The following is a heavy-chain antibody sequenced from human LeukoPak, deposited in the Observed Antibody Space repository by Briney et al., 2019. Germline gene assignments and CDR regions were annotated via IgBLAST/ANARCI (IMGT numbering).Heavy chain of an antibody. CDR1: GYTFTGPY. V-gene: IGHV1-2*02. Sequence: ASVKVSCKASGYTFTGPYMHWVRQAPGQGLEWMGWHNPNTGGTNYAQKFQGRVTMTRDTSISTVYMELSRLRSDDTAVYYCARDGNWNYHPFAPWGQGTLVTVSS. CDR3: ARDGNWNYHPFAP. D-gene: IGHD1-7*01. J-gene: IGHJ5*02. CDR2: HNPNTGGT.